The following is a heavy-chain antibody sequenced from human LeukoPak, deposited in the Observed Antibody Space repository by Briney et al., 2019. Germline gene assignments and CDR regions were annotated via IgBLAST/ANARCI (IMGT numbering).Heavy chain of an antibody. CDR1: GFTFSNYA. V-gene: IGHV3-23*01. D-gene: IGHD6-6*01. Sequence: GGSLRLSCTASGFTFSNYAMSWVRQAPGKGLEWISAITGGGDDTYHADSVKGRLTISRDNSKNTLYLQMNSLRVEDTAVYYCAKGSTSSRPYYFDYWGQGALSPSP. J-gene: IGHJ4*02. CDR2: ITGGGDDT. CDR3: AKGSTSSRPYYFDY.